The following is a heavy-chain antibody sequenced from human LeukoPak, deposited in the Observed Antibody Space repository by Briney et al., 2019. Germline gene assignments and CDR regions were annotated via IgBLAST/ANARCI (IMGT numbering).Heavy chain of an antibody. Sequence: GGSLRLSCAASGFTFSSYAMSWVRQAPGKGLEWVSAISGSGGSTYYADSVKGRFTISRDNSKNTLYLQMNSLRAEDTAVYYCASRTTVTTWAYWGQGTLVTVSS. D-gene: IGHD4-17*01. CDR1: GFTFSSYA. CDR3: ASRTTVTTWAY. V-gene: IGHV3-23*01. CDR2: ISGSGGST. J-gene: IGHJ4*02.